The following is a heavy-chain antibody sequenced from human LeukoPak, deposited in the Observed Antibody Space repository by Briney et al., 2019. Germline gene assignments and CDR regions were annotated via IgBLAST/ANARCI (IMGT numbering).Heavy chain of an antibody. D-gene: IGHD3-22*01. CDR1: GFTFSSYA. CDR3: ARDPYYYDSSGQYYYYYGMDV. V-gene: IGHV3-21*01. CDR2: ISSSSSYI. Sequence: GGSLRLSCAASGFTFSSYAMSWVRQAPGKGLEWVSSISSSSSYIYYADSVKGRFTISRDNAKNSLYLQMNSLRAEDTAVYYCARDPYYYDSSGQYYYYYGMDVWGQGTTVTVSS. J-gene: IGHJ6*02.